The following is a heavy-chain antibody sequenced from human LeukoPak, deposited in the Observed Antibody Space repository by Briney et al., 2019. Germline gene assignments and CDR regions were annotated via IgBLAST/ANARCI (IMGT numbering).Heavy chain of an antibody. CDR1: GFTFSSYE. CDR2: ISSSGSTI. Sequence: GGSLLLSCAASGFTFSSYEMNWVRQAPGKGLEWVSYISSSGSTIYYADSVKGRFTISRDNAKNSLYLQMNSLRAEDTAVYFCARDLGTNDAFDIWGQGTMLTVSS. J-gene: IGHJ3*02. D-gene: IGHD7-27*01. V-gene: IGHV3-48*03. CDR3: ARDLGTNDAFDI.